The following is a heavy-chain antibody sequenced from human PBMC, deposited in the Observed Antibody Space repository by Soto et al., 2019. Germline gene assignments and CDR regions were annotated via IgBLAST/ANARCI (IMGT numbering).Heavy chain of an antibody. J-gene: IGHJ6*03. Sequence: QVQRQESGPGLVKPSETLSLSCNVSGGSISGHYWSWVRQTPGTGLEWIGYIYYSGSTNYNPALKRRVTISVDTAKNLFSLRLTSVTAADTAVYYCARGPDYDLMWNYYYMDVWGKGTTVTVSS. CDR2: IYYSGST. CDR3: ARGPDYDLMWNYYYMDV. CDR1: GGSISGHY. D-gene: IGHD3-16*01. V-gene: IGHV4-59*08.